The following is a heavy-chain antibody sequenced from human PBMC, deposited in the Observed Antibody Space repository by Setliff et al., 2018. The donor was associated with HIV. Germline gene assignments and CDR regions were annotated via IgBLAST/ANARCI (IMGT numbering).Heavy chain of an antibody. CDR1: GGSIYSGIYY. Sequence: SETLSLTCTVSGGSIYSGIYYWSWIRQPAGKGLEWIGHIYTSGSTNYNPSLKSRVTISVATSKRQFSLKLSSVTAADTAVFYCARGPVYSSTIDYWGQGTLVTVSS. CDR2: IYTSGST. V-gene: IGHV4-61*09. CDR3: ARGPVYSSTIDY. J-gene: IGHJ4*02. D-gene: IGHD6-13*01.